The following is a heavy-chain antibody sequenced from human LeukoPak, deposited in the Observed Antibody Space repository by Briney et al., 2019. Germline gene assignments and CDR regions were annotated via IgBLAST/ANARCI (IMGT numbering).Heavy chain of an antibody. CDR1: GDSVSSDNAA. CDR3: AKADAVAGDYYYYGMDV. Sequence: SQTLSLTCAISGDSVSSDNAAWNWIRQSPSRGLEWLGRTYYRSKWYNDYAVSVKSRITINPDTSKNQFSLQLNSVTPEDTAVYYCAKADAVAGDYYYYGMDVWGQGTTVTVSS. V-gene: IGHV6-1*01. CDR2: TYYRSKWYN. D-gene: IGHD6-19*01. J-gene: IGHJ6*02.